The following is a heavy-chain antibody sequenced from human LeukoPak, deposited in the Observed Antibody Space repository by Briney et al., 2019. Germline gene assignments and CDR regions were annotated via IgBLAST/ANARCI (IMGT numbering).Heavy chain of an antibody. D-gene: IGHD1-26*01. CDR2: ISGSGGST. Sequence: GGSLRLSCAASGFTFSSYGMSWVRQAPGKGLEWVSAISGSGGSTYYADSVKGRFTISRDNAKNSLYLQMNSLRAEDTAVYYCARSGWELLYSYMDVWGKGTTVTVSS. CDR1: GFTFSSYG. J-gene: IGHJ6*03. V-gene: IGHV3-23*01. CDR3: ARSGWELLYSYMDV.